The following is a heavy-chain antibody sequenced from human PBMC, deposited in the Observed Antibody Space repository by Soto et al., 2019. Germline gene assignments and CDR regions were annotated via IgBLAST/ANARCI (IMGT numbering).Heavy chain of an antibody. D-gene: IGHD6-19*01. J-gene: IGHJ4*02. CDR1: GFTFDDYG. Sequence: EVQLVESGGGVVRPGGSLRLSCEASGFTFDDYGMSWVRQAPGKGLEWVSGINWNGGSTGYADSVKGRFTISRDNAKNSLYLQMNSLRAEDTALYHCARASLTSTYSSGWEFDYWGQGTLVTVSS. V-gene: IGHV3-20*01. CDR3: ARASLTSTYSSGWEFDY. CDR2: INWNGGST.